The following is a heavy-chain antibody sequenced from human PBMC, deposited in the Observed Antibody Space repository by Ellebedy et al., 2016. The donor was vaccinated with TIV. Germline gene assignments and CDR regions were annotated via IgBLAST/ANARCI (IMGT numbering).Heavy chain of an antibody. CDR3: ARDLAVTAVSAFDY. V-gene: IGHV3-23*01. Sequence: GESLKISCAGTGFTFSNYGMGWVRQAPGKGLEWVSAISAGGGGTYYADSVKGRFTLSRDNSKNTLYLQINGLRAEDTAVYYCARDLAVTAVSAFDYWGQGTLVTVSS. J-gene: IGHJ4*02. CDR1: GFTFSNYG. D-gene: IGHD6-19*01. CDR2: ISAGGGGT.